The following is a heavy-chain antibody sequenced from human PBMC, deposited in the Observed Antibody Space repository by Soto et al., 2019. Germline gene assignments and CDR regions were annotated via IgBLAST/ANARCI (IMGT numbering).Heavy chain of an antibody. CDR3: ARLYTTSRVGAYLDP. Sequence: EEQLVESGGGLVQPGGSLRLSCAASGFLFSIYTLNWVRQAPGKGLEWISYISAGSDAIHYADSVKGRFTVSRDNAKNSLYLQMNSLRDEDTAVYYCARLYTTSRVGAYLDPWGPGTLVTVSS. CDR1: GFLFSIYT. V-gene: IGHV3-48*02. J-gene: IGHJ5*02. CDR2: ISAGSDAI. D-gene: IGHD3-16*01.